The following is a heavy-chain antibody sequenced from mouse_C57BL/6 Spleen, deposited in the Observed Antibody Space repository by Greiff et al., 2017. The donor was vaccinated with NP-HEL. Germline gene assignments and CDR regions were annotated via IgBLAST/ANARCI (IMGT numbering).Heavy chain of an antibody. CDR1: GYTFTDYY. V-gene: IGHV1-26*01. CDR3: ARWSLYGSSYVRYFDY. J-gene: IGHJ2*01. Sequence: EVQLQQSGPELVKPGASVKISCKASGYTFTDYYMNWVKQSHGKSLEWIGDINPNNGGTSYNQKFKGKATLTVDKSSSTAYMELRSLTSEDSAVYYCARWSLYGSSYVRYFDYWGQGTTLTVSS. D-gene: IGHD1-1*01. CDR2: INPNNGGT.